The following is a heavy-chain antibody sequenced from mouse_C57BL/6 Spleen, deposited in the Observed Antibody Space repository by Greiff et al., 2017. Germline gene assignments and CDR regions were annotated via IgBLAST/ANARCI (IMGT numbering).Heavy chain of an antibody. CDR1: GFTFTDYY. J-gene: IGHJ4*01. CDR2: IRNKANGYTT. V-gene: IGHV7-3*01. Sequence: EVQRVESGGGLVQPGGSLSLSCAASGFTFTDYYMSWVRQPPGKALEWLGFIRNKANGYTTEYSASVKGRFTISRDNSQSILYLQMNALRAEDSATYYCARYNYGSSYDAMDYWGQGTSVTVSS. CDR3: ARYNYGSSYDAMDY. D-gene: IGHD1-1*01.